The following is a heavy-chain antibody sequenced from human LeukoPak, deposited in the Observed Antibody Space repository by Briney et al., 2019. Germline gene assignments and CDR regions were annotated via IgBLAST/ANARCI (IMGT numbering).Heavy chain of an antibody. J-gene: IGHJ5*02. Sequence: GGSLRLSCAASGFTFSSYAMSCVRQAPGKGLEWVSTISGSGGSTYYADSVKGRFTISRDNSKNTLYLQMNSLRAEDPAVYYCAKGGSSSFSWFDPWGQGTLVTVSS. CDR2: ISGSGGST. CDR1: GFTFSSYA. D-gene: IGHD6-6*01. V-gene: IGHV3-23*01. CDR3: AKGGSSSFSWFDP.